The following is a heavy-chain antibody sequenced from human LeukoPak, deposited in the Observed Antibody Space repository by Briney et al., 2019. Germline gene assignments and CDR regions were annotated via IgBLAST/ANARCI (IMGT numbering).Heavy chain of an antibody. CDR3: AKDRYNAVRNFDY. J-gene: IGHJ4*02. V-gene: IGHV3-23*01. D-gene: IGHD5-24*01. CDR2: ISGGGGST. Sequence: GSLRLSCAASGFTFSSYAMSWVRQAPGKGLEWVSGISGGGGSTDYGDSVKGRFTISRDNSKNTLYLQMNSLRAEDTAVYYCAKDRYNAVRNFDYWGQGTLVTVSS. CDR1: GFTFSSYA.